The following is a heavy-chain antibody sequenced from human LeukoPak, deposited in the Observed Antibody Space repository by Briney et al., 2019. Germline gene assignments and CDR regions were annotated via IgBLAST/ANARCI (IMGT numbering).Heavy chain of an antibody. Sequence: PGGSLRLSCAASGFTFDDYAMHWVRQAPGKGLEWVSGISWNSGSIGYADSVKGRFTISRDNAKNSLYLQMNSLRAEDTALYCCVKNISYFSGGHPNYYYYYGMDVWGQGTTVTVSS. CDR3: VKNISYFSGGHPNYYYYYGMDV. CDR1: GFTFDDYA. V-gene: IGHV3-9*01. J-gene: IGHJ6*02. CDR2: ISWNSGSI. D-gene: IGHD2-15*01.